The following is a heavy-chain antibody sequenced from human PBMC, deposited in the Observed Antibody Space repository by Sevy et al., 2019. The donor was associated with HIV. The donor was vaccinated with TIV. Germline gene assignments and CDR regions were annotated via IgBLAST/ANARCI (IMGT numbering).Heavy chain of an antibody. CDR1: GFTFSSYA. D-gene: IGHD3-3*01. Sequence: GGSLRLSCAASGFTFSSYAMHWVRQAPGKGLEWVAVISYDGSNKYYADSVKGRFTISRDNSKNTLYLQMNGLRADDTAVYYCARAATRRFLEWLSAFFDYWGQGTLVTFSS. V-gene: IGHV3-30*04. CDR2: ISYDGSNK. CDR3: ARAATRRFLEWLSAFFDY. J-gene: IGHJ4*02.